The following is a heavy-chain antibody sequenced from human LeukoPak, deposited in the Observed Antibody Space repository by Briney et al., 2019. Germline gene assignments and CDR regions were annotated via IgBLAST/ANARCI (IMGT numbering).Heavy chain of an antibody. V-gene: IGHV4-4*07. CDR1: GSSISSYY. CDR3: ARDYYDSSGHLWWFDP. J-gene: IGHJ5*02. CDR2: IYTSGST. D-gene: IGHD3-22*01. Sequence: SETLSLTCTVSGSSISSYYCSWIRQPAGRGLEWIGRIYTSGSTNYNPSLKSRVTMSVDTSKNQFSLKLTSVTAADTAVYYCARDYYDSSGHLWWFDPWGQGTLVTVSS.